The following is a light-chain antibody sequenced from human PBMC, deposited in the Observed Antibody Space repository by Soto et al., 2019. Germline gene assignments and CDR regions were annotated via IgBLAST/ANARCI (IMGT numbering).Light chain of an antibody. V-gene: IGLV1-40*01. Sequence: QPVLTQPPSVSGAPGRWVTISCTGSSSNIGAGYDVHWYQQLPGTAPRLLIYTTVNRPPGVPDRFSASKSGNSASLAITGLQAEDEADYYCQSCDSGLSGLHWVFGGGTKLTVL. CDR3: QSCDSGLSGLHWV. J-gene: IGLJ3*02. CDR2: TTV. CDR1: SSNIGAGYD.